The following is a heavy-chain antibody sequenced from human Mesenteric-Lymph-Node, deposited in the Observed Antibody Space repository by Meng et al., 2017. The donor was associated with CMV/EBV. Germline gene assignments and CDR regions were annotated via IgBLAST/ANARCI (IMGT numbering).Heavy chain of an antibody. CDR1: GGTFSSYA. D-gene: IGHD3-3*01. CDR3: ARAWSGYLDLGMFDF. Sequence: SVKVSCKASGGTFSSYAISWVRQAPGQGLEWMGGIIPIFGTANYAQKFQGRVTITTDESTSTAYMELSSLRSDDTAVYYCARAWSGYLDLGMFDFWGQGTLVTVSS. CDR2: IIPIFGTA. J-gene: IGHJ4*02. V-gene: IGHV1-69*05.